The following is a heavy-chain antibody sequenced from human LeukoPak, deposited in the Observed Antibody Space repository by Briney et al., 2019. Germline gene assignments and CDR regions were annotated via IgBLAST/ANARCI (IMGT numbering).Heavy chain of an antibody. Sequence: SETLSLTCTVSGYSIGSGYYWGWIRQPPGKGLEWIGSIYHSGSTYYNPSLKSRVTISVDTSKNQFSLKLSSVTAADTAVYYCARGYWGVGKVDYWGQGTLVTVSS. D-gene: IGHD1-26*01. V-gene: IGHV4-38-2*02. CDR2: IYHSGST. J-gene: IGHJ4*02. CDR3: ARGYWGVGKVDY. CDR1: GYSIGSGYY.